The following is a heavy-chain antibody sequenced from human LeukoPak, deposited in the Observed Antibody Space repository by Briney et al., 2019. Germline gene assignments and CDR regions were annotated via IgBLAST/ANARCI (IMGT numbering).Heavy chain of an antibody. Sequence: PSETLSLTCAVYGGSFSGYYWSWIRRPPGKGLEWIGEINHSGSTNYNPSLKSRVTISVDTSKNQFSLKLSSVTAADTAVYYCARVGEGYCSSTSCYAGYYYYGMDVWGKGTTVTVSS. J-gene: IGHJ6*04. D-gene: IGHD2-2*01. CDR3: ARVGEGYCSSTSCYAGYYYYGMDV. CDR2: INHSGST. V-gene: IGHV4-34*01. CDR1: GGSFSGYY.